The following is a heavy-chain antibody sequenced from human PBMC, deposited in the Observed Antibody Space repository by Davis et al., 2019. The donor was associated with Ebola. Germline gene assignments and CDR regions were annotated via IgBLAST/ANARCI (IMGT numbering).Heavy chain of an antibody. D-gene: IGHD2-21*02. CDR2: ISVHNRNS. Sequence: SVPVSRMSSLYIHPHHGCSWVRPAPRQPLEGLRCISVHNRNSHYARKLQGRVTMTTDTSTSTAYMELSSLRIDDTAMYYCSRGYSPKSRGGDCVNDLWGQGDLVTVS. CDR1: LYIHPHHG. V-gene: IGHV1-18*01. CDR3: SRGYSPKSRGGDCVNDL. J-gene: IGHJ4*02.